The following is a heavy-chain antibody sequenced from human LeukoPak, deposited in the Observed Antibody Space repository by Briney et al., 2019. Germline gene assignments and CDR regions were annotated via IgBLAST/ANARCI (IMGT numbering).Heavy chain of an antibody. Sequence: SETLSLTCAVYGGSFSGYYWSWIRQPPGKVLEWIGEINHSGSTNYNPSLKSRVTISVDTSKNQFSLKLSSVTAADTAVYYCARSRGWYYYDSSRYFNYWGQGTLVTVSS. D-gene: IGHD3-22*01. J-gene: IGHJ4*02. V-gene: IGHV4-34*01. CDR3: ARSRGWYYYDSSRYFNY. CDR1: GGSFSGYY. CDR2: INHSGST.